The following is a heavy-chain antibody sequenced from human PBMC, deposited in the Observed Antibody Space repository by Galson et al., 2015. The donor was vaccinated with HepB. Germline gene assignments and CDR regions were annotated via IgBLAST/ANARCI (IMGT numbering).Heavy chain of an antibody. J-gene: IGHJ4*02. CDR2: INPNSGGT. Sequence: SVKVSCKASGYTFTGYYMHWVRQAPGQGLEWMGWINPNSGGTNYAQKLQGRVTMTTDTSTSTAYMELRSLRSDDTAVYYCARARWLQLPGDYWGQGTLVTVSS. CDR1: GYTFTGYY. D-gene: IGHD5-24*01. V-gene: IGHV1-2*02. CDR3: ARARWLQLPGDY.